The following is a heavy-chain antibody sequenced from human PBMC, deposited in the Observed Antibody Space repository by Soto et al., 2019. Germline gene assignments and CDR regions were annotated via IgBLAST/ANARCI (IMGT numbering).Heavy chain of an antibody. D-gene: IGHD2-15*01. CDR2: ISASYGNT. CDR3: AKSGSSWNLREFDY. CDR1: GYTFPTYG. V-gene: IGHV1-18*01. Sequence: ASVTVSRKASGYTFPTYGLSWVREAPGHGLEWMGWISASYGNTNYEQTVRGRVTMTTHTSTSTAYMELRSLRAEDTGVFYCAKSGSSWNLREFDYWGQGTLVTVSS. J-gene: IGHJ4*02.